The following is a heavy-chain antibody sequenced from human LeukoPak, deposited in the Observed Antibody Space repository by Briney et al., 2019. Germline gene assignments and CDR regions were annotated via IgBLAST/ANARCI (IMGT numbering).Heavy chain of an antibody. J-gene: IGHJ4*02. Sequence: SQTLSLTCAVSGGSISSGDYSWSWIRQPPGRGLGWIGHISESGSTHYNPSLKSRVTISVDRSKNQFSLKLSSVTAADTAVYYCARVSCSGTTCYPHRHFDHWGRGTLVSVSS. CDR3: ARVSCSGTTCYPHRHFDH. D-gene: IGHD2-15*01. V-gene: IGHV4-30-2*01. CDR1: GGSISSGDYS. CDR2: ISESGST.